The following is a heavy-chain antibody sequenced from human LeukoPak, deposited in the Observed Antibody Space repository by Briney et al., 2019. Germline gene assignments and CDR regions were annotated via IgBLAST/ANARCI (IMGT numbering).Heavy chain of an antibody. CDR1: GFTFSSYW. J-gene: IGHJ4*02. CDR2: IKQDGSEK. Sequence: GGSLRLSCAASGFTFSSYWMSWVRQAPGKGLEWVANIKQDGSEKYYVDSVKGRFTISRDNAKNSLYLQMNSLRAEDTAVYYCARDGDKYSGYSGPNDYWGQGTLVTVSS. CDR3: ARDGDKYSGYSGPNDY. D-gene: IGHD5-12*01. V-gene: IGHV3-7*03.